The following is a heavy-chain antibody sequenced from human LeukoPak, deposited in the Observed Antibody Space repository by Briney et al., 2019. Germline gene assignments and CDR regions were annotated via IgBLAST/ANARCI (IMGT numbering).Heavy chain of an antibody. CDR3: AREHVAGLFPRSVGMGGLDY. Sequence: PGGSLRLSCAASGFTFSSYSMNWVRQAPGKGLEWVSSISSSSSYIYYADSVKGRFTISRDNAKNSLYLQMNSLRAEDTAVYYCAREHVAGLFPRSVGMGGLDYWGQGTLVTVSS. V-gene: IGHV3-21*01. CDR1: GFTFSSYS. D-gene: IGHD6-19*01. J-gene: IGHJ4*02. CDR2: ISSSSSYI.